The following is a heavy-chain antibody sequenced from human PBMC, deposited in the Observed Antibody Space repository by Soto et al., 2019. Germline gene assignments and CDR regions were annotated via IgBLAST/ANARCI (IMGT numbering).Heavy chain of an antibody. CDR3: AIDSVRYDFWSGYFDY. CDR2: KSYDGSNK. D-gene: IGHD3-3*01. CDR1: GFNFSSYA. Sequence: GGSLRLSCAASGFNFSSYAMHWVRQAPGKGLEWGAVKSYDGSNKYYADSVKGRFTISRDNSKNTLYLQMNSLRAEDTAVYYCAIDSVRYDFWSGYFDYLGQGTLVTVSS. V-gene: IGHV3-30-3*01. J-gene: IGHJ4*02.